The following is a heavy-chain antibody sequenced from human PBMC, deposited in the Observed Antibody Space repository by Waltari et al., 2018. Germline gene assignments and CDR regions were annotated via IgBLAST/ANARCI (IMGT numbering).Heavy chain of an antibody. CDR2: INTNTGNP. CDR3: AREVVPAATIVVNWFDP. D-gene: IGHD2-2*01. CDR1: GYTFTNYA. Sequence: QVQLVQSGSELKKPGASVKVSCKASGYTFTNYAINWLRQAPGQGLELMGWINTNTGNPTYVQCFTGRFVFSLDTSVSTAYLQINSLKADDTAVYYCAREVVPAATIVVNWFDPWGQGTLVTVSS. V-gene: IGHV7-4-1*02. J-gene: IGHJ5*02.